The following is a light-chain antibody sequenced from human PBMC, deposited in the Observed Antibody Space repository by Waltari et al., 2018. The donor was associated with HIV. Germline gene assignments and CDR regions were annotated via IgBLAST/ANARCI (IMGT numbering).Light chain of an antibody. CDR1: SSDFGHYNL. CDR3: CSYSGGPAWL. Sequence: QSALTQPASVSASPGQSIAISCTGISSDFGHYNLVSWFQHHPDKAPRLLIYEVTKRLSGGADRCSGSKSGNTACLTISGRQAEDDADYYCCSYSGGPAWLFGGGTKLTVL. J-gene: IGLJ3*02. V-gene: IGLV2-23*02. CDR2: EVT.